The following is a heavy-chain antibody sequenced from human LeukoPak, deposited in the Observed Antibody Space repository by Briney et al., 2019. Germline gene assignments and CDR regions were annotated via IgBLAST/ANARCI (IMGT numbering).Heavy chain of an antibody. Sequence: SVKDCCTDSGGTYSSYAISWVRQAPGQGLDWMGRIIPIFGTANYAQKFQGRVTITTDESTSTAYMELSSLRSEDTAVYYCARGYCSGGSCYPPDYWGQGTLVTVSS. CDR2: IIPIFGTA. V-gene: IGHV1-69*05. J-gene: IGHJ4*02. D-gene: IGHD2-15*01. CDR1: GGTYSSYA. CDR3: ARGYCSGGSCYPPDY.